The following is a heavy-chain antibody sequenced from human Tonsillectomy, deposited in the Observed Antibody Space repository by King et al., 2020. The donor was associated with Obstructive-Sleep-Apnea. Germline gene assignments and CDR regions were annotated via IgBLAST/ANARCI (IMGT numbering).Heavy chain of an antibody. CDR3: AHRYIATTGTYFFAY. CDR1: GFSLSTRGVA. CDR2: IHWDDDK. V-gene: IGHV2-5*02. Sequence: TLKESGPALVKPTQTLTLTCTFSGFSLSTRGVAVGWIRPPPGQALEWLALIHWDDDKHYSPSLKNRLTITKDTSENQVVLTMTNMDPVDTATYYCAHRYIATTGTYFFAYWGQGTLVTVSS. D-gene: IGHD1-1*01. J-gene: IGHJ4*02.